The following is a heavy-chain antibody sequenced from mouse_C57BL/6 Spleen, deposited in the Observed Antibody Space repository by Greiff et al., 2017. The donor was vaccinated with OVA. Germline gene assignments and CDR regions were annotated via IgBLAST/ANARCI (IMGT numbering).Heavy chain of an antibody. V-gene: IGHV1-82*01. J-gene: IGHJ3*01. D-gene: IGHD2-3*01. CDR3: ANGYYVGY. CDR2: IYPGDGDT. Sequence: VQLQQSGPELVKPGASVKISCKASGYAFSSSWMNWVKQRPGKGLEWIGRIYPGDGDTNYNGKFKGKATLTADKSSSTAYMQLSSLTSEDSAVYFCANGYYVGYWGQGTLVTVSA. CDR1: GYAFSSSW.